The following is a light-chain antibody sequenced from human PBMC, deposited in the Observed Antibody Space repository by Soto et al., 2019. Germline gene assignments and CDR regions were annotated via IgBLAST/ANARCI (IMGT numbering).Light chain of an antibody. CDR3: QEYGSSSVR. J-gene: IGKJ1*01. V-gene: IGKV3-20*01. CDR1: QSVSSSY. Sequence: IVLPHSPGTVAVSLGEIATLSCRASQSVSSSYVAWYKQKPGQAPRLLIYGASSRATGIPDRFSGSGSGTDFTLTISRLEPEDFGVYYCQEYGSSSVRFGQGTEV. CDR2: GAS.